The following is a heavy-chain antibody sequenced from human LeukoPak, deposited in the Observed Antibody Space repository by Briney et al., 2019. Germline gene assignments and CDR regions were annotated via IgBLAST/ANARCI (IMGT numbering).Heavy chain of an antibody. J-gene: IGHJ4*02. D-gene: IGHD4-17*01. Sequence: SETLSLTCTVSGGSISSYYWSWIRQPAGKGLEWIGRIYTSGSTNYNPSLKSRITMSVDTSKNQFSLKLSSVTAADTAVYFCARFAQTTVTTPYFDYWGQGTLVTVSS. V-gene: IGHV4-4*07. CDR2: IYTSGST. CDR3: ARFAQTTVTTPYFDY. CDR1: GGSISSYY.